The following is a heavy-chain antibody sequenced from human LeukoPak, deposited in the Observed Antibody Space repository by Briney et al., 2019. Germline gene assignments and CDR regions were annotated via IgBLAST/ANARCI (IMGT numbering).Heavy chain of an antibody. CDR1: GYTFTGYY. CDR2: INPNSGGT. V-gene: IGHV1-2*02. D-gene: IGHD6-13*01. J-gene: IGHJ4*02. CDR3: ARSKGQQLVQYYFDY. Sequence: ASVKVSCKASGYTFTGYYMHWVRQAPGQGLEWMGWINPNSGGTNYAQKFQGRVTMTRDTSISTAYMELSRLRSDDPAVYYCARSKGQQLVQYYFDYWGQGTLVTVSS.